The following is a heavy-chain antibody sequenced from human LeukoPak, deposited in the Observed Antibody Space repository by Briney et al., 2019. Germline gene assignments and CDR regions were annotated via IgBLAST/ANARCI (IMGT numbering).Heavy chain of an antibody. CDR2: INSDGSST. J-gene: IGHJ5*02. V-gene: IGHV3-74*01. CDR3: ARERIAARGNWFDP. Sequence: GGSLRLSCAASGFTFSSYWMHWVRQAPGKGLVWVSRINSDGSSTSYADSVKGRFTISRDNAKNTLYLQMNSLRAEDTAVYYCARERIAARGNWFDPWGQGTLVTVSS. D-gene: IGHD6-6*01. CDR1: GFTFSSYW.